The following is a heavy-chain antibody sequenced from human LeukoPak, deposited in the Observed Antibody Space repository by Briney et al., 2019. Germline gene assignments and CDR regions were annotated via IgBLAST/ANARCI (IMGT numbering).Heavy chain of an antibody. J-gene: IGHJ5*02. CDR1: GGSISSISSNN. CDR2: IHYTGST. D-gene: IGHD5-18*01. V-gene: IGHV4-39*01. CDR3: ARLPTGYPNWFDT. Sequence: SETLSLTCAVSGGSISSISSNNWAWIRRPPGKGLELIAAIHYTGSTYYNPSFMSRVTISVDTSKNQFSLRLNSLTATDTAVYYCARLPTGYPNWFDTWGQGILVTVSS.